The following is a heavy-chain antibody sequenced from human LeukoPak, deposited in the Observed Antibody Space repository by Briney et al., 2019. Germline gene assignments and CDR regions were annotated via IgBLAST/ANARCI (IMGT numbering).Heavy chain of an antibody. CDR3: ARPQSSSWYYFDY. CDR1: GFTFSSYA. V-gene: IGHV3-23*01. J-gene: IGHJ4*02. Sequence: GGSLRLSCAASGFTFSSYAMSWVRQAPGKGLEWVSAISGSGGSTYYADSVKGRFTISRDNAKKSLYLQMNSLRAEDTAVYYCARPQSSSWYYFDYWGQGTLVTVSS. CDR2: ISGSGGST. D-gene: IGHD6-13*01.